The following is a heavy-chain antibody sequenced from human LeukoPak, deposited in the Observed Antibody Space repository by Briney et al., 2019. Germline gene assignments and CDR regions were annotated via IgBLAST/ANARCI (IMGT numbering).Heavy chain of an antibody. CDR2: IYYSGGT. V-gene: IGHV4-59*08. CDR3: ARSYGDYDSIFGN. CDR1: GGSISSYY. J-gene: IGHJ4*02. Sequence: SETLSLTCTVSGGSISSYYWSWIRQPPGKGLEWIGYIYYSGGTNYNPSLRSRVTFSVDTSKNKFSLKLSSVTAADTAVYYCARSYGDYDSIFGNWGQGTLVTVSS. D-gene: IGHD4-17*01.